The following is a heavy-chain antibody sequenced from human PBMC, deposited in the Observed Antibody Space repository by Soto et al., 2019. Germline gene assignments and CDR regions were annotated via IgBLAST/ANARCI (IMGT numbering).Heavy chain of an antibody. V-gene: IGHV3-23*01. CDR2: ISSSGDSP. CDR3: ARNTIPHPPY. J-gene: IGHJ4*02. D-gene: IGHD1-1*01. Sequence: GGSMRHSCAASGVTFSNYAMSWVRQAPGKGLEWVSAISSSGDSPYYADSVKGRFTVSRDNSKNTLYLQMNSLRVEDTAIYYCARNTIPHPPYWGQGTLVTVSS. CDR1: GVTFSNYA.